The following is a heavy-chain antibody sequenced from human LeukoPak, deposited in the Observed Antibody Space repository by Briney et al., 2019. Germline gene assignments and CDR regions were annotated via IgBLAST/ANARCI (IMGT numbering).Heavy chain of an antibody. CDR3: ARDGVRPTIHSSGTGSYYYYYYMDV. V-gene: IGHV3-11*01. D-gene: IGHD6-19*01. CDR1: GFTFSNYY. J-gene: IGHJ6*03. Sequence: GGSLRLSCAASGFTFSNYYMSWIRQAPGKGLEWVSYISSSGSTIYYADSVKGRFTISRDNAKNSLYLQMNSLRAEDTAVYYCARDGVRPTIHSSGTGSYYYYYYMDVWGKGTTVTVSS. CDR2: ISSSGSTI.